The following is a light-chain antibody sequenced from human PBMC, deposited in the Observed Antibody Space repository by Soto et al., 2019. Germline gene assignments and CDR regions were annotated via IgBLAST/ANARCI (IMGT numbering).Light chain of an antibody. CDR1: LSVSSNY. J-gene: IGKJ5*01. Sequence: EIVLTQSPGTLSLSPGERASLSCRASLSVSSNYLAWYQQKPGQAPRLLIYGPSTRATDIPDRFSGSGSGTDFTLTISRLETEDFAVYYCQQYGSSPITFGQGTRLEIK. CDR3: QQYGSSPIT. CDR2: GPS. V-gene: IGKV3-20*01.